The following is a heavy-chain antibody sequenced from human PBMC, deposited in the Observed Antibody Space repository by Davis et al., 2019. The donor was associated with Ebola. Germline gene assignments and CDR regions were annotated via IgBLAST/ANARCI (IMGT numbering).Heavy chain of an antibody. Sequence: GESLKISCTASGFSHFTFSDYYLSWIRQAPGKGLEWVSAISGSGGSTYYADSVKGRFTISRDNSKNTLYLQMNSLRAEDTAVYYCAKARIAALRFDPWGQGTLVTVSS. CDR3: AKARIAALRFDP. D-gene: IGHD6-6*01. CDR2: ISGSGGST. J-gene: IGHJ5*02. V-gene: IGHV3-23*01. CDR1: GFSHFTFSDYY.